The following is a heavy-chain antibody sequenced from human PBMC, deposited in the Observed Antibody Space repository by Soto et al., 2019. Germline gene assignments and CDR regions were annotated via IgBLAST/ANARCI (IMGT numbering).Heavy chain of an antibody. CDR3: AKRIWQPLARGLYYFDY. J-gene: IGHJ4*02. Sequence: GGSWRLSCAPSGFTFSSYAMNWVRLAPGKGLEWVSAISGSGGSTYYADSVKGRFTISRDNSKNTLYLQMNSLRAEDTAVYYFAKRIWQPLARGLYYFDYWGQGTLVTVSS. CDR1: GFTFSSYA. V-gene: IGHV3-23*01. D-gene: IGHD6-13*01. CDR2: ISGSGGST.